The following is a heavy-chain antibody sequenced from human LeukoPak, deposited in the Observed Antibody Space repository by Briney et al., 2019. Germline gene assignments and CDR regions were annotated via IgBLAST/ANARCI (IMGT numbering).Heavy chain of an antibody. CDR1: AFTFNSYW. V-gene: IGHV3-7*04. CDR2: IKQDGSEK. J-gene: IGHJ6*02. Sequence: GGSLSLSCAASAFTFNSYWMSWVRQAPGQGLECVANIKQDGSEKYYVDSVKGRFTISRDNAKNSLYLQMNSLKAEDTAVFYCARGRGMDVWGQGTTVTVSS. CDR3: ARGRGMDV.